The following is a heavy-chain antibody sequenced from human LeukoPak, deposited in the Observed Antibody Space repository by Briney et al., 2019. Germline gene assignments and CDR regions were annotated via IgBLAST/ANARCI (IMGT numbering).Heavy chain of an antibody. CDR2: ISSSSSYI. CDR1: GFTFSSYS. D-gene: IGHD3-10*01. Sequence: GGSLRLSCAASGFTFSSYSMNWVSQAPGKGLEWVSSISSSSSYIYYADSVKGRVTISRDNSKNTLYLQMSSLRAEDTAVYYCARDSVLLWFGDLPYYFDIWGQGTLVTVSS. CDR3: ARDSVLLWFGDLPYYFDI. V-gene: IGHV3-21*04. J-gene: IGHJ4*02.